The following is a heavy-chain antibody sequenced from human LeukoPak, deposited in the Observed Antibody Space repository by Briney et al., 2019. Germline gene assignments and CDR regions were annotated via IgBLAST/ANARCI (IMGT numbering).Heavy chain of an antibody. J-gene: IGHJ4*02. CDR2: INAGNGNT. V-gene: IGHV1-3*01. D-gene: IGHD1-26*01. CDR3: ARDKNSEWELLDY. CDR1: GYAFTSYA. Sequence: ASVTVSCKASGYAFTSYAMHWVRQAPGQRLEWMGWINAGNGNTKYSQKFQGRVTITRDTSASTAYMELSSLRSEDTAVYYCARDKNSEWELLDYWGQGTLVTVSS.